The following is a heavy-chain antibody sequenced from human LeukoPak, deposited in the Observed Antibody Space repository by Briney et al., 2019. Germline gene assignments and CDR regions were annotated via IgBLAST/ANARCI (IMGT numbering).Heavy chain of an antibody. D-gene: IGHD1-26*01. CDR2: ISADNGNI. V-gene: IGHV1-18*01. CDR3: ARVTSVVVGSTLDY. Sequence: ASVKVSCKASGYTLNNYGINWVRQAPGQGLEWMGWISADNGNIIYAQKLQDRVTMTTDTSTSTAYMELRSLRSDDTAVYYCARVTSVVVGSTLDYWGQGTLVTVSS. J-gene: IGHJ4*02. CDR1: GYTLNNYG.